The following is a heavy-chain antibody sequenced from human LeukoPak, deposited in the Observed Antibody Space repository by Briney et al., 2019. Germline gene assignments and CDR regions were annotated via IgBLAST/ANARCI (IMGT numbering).Heavy chain of an antibody. Sequence: SETLSLTFTVSGGSISGYYWTWIRQPPGKGLEWIGYIYDSGTTNYNPSLKRRVTILVDTSKNQFSLKLSSVTAADTAVYYCARALGDSAGYYYYGLNVWGQGTTVTVSS. CDR2: IYDSGTT. J-gene: IGHJ6*02. D-gene: IGHD3-16*01. V-gene: IGHV4-59*08. CDR1: GGSISGYY. CDR3: ARALGDSAGYYYYGLNV.